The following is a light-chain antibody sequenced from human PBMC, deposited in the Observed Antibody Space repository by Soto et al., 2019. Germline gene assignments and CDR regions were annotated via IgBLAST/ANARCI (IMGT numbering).Light chain of an antibody. CDR1: ALPKQY. J-gene: IGLJ1*01. CDR3: QSADSSGTYPYV. Sequence: SYELTQPPSVSVSPGQTARITCSGDALPKQYAYWYQQKPGQAPVLVIYKDSGRPSGIPERFSGSSSGTTVTLTISGVQAEDEADYYCQSADSSGTYPYVFGTGTKLTVL. CDR2: KDS. V-gene: IGLV3-25*03.